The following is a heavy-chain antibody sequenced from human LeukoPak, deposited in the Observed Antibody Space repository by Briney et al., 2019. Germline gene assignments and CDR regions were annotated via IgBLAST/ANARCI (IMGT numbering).Heavy chain of an antibody. CDR3: ARDSRRDYGDYEGAFDY. CDR2: IRHDGSNK. Sequence: GSLRLSCTTSGFIFSNYGMHWVRQAPGKGLEWVAFIRHDGSNKYYADSVKGRCTISRDNSKNSLYLQMNSLRAEDTAVYYCARDSRRDYGDYEGAFDYWGQGTLVTVSS. J-gene: IGHJ4*02. CDR1: GFIFSNYG. V-gene: IGHV3-30*02. D-gene: IGHD4-17*01.